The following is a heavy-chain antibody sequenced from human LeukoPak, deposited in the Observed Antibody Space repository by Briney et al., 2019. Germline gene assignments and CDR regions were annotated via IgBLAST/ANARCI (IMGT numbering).Heavy chain of an antibody. V-gene: IGHV3-30*03. J-gene: IGHJ5*02. CDR2: ISYDGSNK. CDR1: GFTFSSYG. CDR3: AVSNWMDP. Sequence: SGGSLRLSCAASGFTFSSYGMHWARQAPGKGLEWVAVISYDGSNKYYVDSVKGRFTISRDNSKNTLHLQMDSLTVEDTAVYYCAVSNWMDPWGQGTLVTVSS.